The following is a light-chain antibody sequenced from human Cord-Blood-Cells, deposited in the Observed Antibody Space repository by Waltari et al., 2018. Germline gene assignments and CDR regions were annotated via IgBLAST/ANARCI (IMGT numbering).Light chain of an antibody. Sequence: QSALTQPASVSGSPGQSIHLSFTGTSSDVGSYNLVSWYQQHPGKAPKLMIYEGSKRTSGVSNRFSGSKSGNTASLTISGLQAEDEADYYCCSYAGSSTVVFGGGTKLTVL. J-gene: IGLJ2*01. CDR3: CSYAGSSTVV. CDR1: SSDVGSYNL. CDR2: EGS. V-gene: IGLV2-23*01.